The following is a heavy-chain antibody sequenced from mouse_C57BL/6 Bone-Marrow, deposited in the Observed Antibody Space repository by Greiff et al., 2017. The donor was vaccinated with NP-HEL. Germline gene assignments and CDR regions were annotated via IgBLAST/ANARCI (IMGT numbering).Heavy chain of an antibody. Sequence: VQLKESGPGLVKPSQSLSLTCSVTGYSITSGYYWNWIRQFPGNKLEWMGYISYDGSNNYNPSLKNRISITRDTSKNQFFLKLNSVTTEDTATYYCARGGTGPYFDYWGQGTTLTVSS. V-gene: IGHV3-6*01. CDR2: ISYDGSN. CDR3: ARGGTGPYFDY. D-gene: IGHD3-3*01. CDR1: GYSITSGYY. J-gene: IGHJ2*01.